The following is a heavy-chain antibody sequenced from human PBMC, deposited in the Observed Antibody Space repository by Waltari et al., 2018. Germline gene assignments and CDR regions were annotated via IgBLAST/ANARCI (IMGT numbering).Heavy chain of an antibody. D-gene: IGHD1-26*01. Sequence: QVHLVESGAEVRKPGSSVKVSCEASGRTFGTYAISWVRQAPGQGLEWMGGIIPIYGTPNYAQKFQGRVNVAADELTTTAYMELSSLRSDDTAVYYCAKRIVGGPFDVWGQGTMVTVSS. V-gene: IGHV1-69*12. CDR2: IIPIYGTP. CDR1: GRTFGTYA. CDR3: AKRIVGGPFDV. J-gene: IGHJ3*01.